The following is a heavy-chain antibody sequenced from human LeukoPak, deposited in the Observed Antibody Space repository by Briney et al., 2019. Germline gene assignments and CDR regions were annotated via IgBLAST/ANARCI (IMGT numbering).Heavy chain of an antibody. CDR1: GGSISSYY. D-gene: IGHD3-3*01. V-gene: IGHV4-59*01. CDR2: IYYSGST. CDR3: AAEWTRDAFDI. Sequence: SETLSLTCTVSGGSISSYYWSSIRQPPGKRLEWIGYIYYSGSTNYNPSLKSRVTISVDTSKNHFSLKLSSVTAADTAVYYCAAEWTRDAFDIWGQGTMVTVSS. J-gene: IGHJ3*02.